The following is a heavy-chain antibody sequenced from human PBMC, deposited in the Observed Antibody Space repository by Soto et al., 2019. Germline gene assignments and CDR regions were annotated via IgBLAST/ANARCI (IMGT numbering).Heavy chain of an antibody. J-gene: IGHJ4*02. V-gene: IGHV2-5*02. Sequence: SGPTLVNPTQTLTLTCTFSGFSLSTSGVGVGWIRQPPGKALEWLALIYWDDDKRYSPSLKSRLTITKDTSKNQVVLIMTNMDPVDTATYYCARCITGTTNFDYWGQGTLVTVSS. D-gene: IGHD1-7*01. CDR2: IYWDDDK. CDR3: ARCITGTTNFDY. CDR1: GFSLSTSGVG.